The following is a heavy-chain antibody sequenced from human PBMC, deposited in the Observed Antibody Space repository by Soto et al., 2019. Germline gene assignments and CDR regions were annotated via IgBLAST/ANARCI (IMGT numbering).Heavy chain of an antibody. D-gene: IGHD3-10*01. CDR2: IRQSGDRS. J-gene: IGHJ4*02. CDR3: VTAVRTRLDN. Sequence: GGSLRLSCAASGFTFSDYYMSWIRQAPGKGLEWASSIRQSGDRSSYADSAKGRFTISRDNSKNTLYLQMNGLRLDDTAVYYCVTAVRTRLDNWGPGTLVTVSS. V-gene: IGHV3-23*01. CDR1: GFTFSDYY.